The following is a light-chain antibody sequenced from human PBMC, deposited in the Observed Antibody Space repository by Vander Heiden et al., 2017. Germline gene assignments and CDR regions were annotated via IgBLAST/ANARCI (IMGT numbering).Light chain of an antibody. CDR1: NIGRKS. Sequence: SYVLPQPPSVSVAPGQTARITCGGNNIGRKSGHWYQQKPGQAPVLVVYDDSDRPSGIPERFSGSNSGNTATLTISRVEAGDEADYYCQVWDSSSDHVVFGGGTKLTVL. J-gene: IGLJ2*01. CDR2: DDS. V-gene: IGLV3-21*02. CDR3: QVWDSSSDHVV.